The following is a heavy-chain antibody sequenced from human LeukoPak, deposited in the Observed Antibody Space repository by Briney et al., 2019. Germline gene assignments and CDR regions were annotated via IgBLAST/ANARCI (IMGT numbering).Heavy chain of an antibody. CDR3: ARAHSGYDPSDY. CDR1: GFTFSDYY. D-gene: IGHD5-12*01. V-gene: IGHV3-11*06. Sequence: GVSLTLSCAASGFTFSDYYMSWLPQAPGKGLEWVSYISSSSSYTNYAVSVKGRFTISRDNAKNSLYLQMNSLRAEDTAVYYCARAHSGYDPSDYWGQGTLVTVSS. J-gene: IGHJ4*02. CDR2: ISSSSSYT.